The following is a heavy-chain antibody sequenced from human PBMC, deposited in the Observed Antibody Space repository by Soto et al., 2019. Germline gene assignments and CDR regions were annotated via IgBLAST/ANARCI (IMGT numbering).Heavy chain of an antibody. J-gene: IGHJ4*02. CDR2: IYYSGST. V-gene: IGHV4-59*08. D-gene: IGHD4-17*01. CDR1: GGSISSYY. Sequence: PSETLSLTCTVSGGSISSYYWSWIRQPPGKGLEWIGYIYYSGSTNYNPSFKSRVTISVDTSKNQFSLKLSSVTAADTAVYYCARYDYGDYYFDYWGQGTLVTVSS. CDR3: ARYDYGDYYFDY.